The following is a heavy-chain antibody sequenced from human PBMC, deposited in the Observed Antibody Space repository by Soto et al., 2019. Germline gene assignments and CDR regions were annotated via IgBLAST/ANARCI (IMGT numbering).Heavy chain of an antibody. D-gene: IGHD3-3*01. Sequence: SETLSLTCTVSGGSISSGDYYWSWIRQPPGKGLEWIGYIYYGGSTYYRPSLKSRMHMSLDATRNQYSLRLTSVTAADTAVYFCARAPVGLDTISYFDYWGQGKLVTLSS. CDR3: ARAPVGLDTISYFDY. CDR2: IYYGGST. J-gene: IGHJ4*02. CDR1: GGSISSGDYY. V-gene: IGHV4-30-4*01.